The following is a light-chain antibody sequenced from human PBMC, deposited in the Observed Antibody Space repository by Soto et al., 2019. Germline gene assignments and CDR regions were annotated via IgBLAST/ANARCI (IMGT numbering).Light chain of an antibody. CDR1: QSVNSNY. Sequence: EIVLTQSPGTLSLSPGERATLSCRASQSVNSNYLAWYQQKPDQVPRPLIYGASIRAAGVPDRLSGSGSGIDFTLTISRLEPEDYAVYYCQQYGTSPHTCGQGTKLEIK. CDR3: QQYGTSPHT. CDR2: GAS. J-gene: IGKJ2*01. V-gene: IGKV3-20*01.